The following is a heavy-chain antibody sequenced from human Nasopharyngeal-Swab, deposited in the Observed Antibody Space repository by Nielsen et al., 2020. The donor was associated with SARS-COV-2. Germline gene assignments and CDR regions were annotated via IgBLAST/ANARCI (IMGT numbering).Heavy chain of an antibody. V-gene: IGHV1-8*01. CDR2: MNPDSGNT. D-gene: IGHD4-17*01. CDR3: ARRYRSYGDYAFDY. Sequence: ASVKVSCKASGYTFTSYDVNWVRQATGQGLEWMGWMNPDSGNTDYAQTFQGRVTMTRDTSISTANMELSSLRSEDTAVYYCARRYRSYGDYAFDYWGQGTLVTVSS. J-gene: IGHJ4*02. CDR1: GYTFTSYD.